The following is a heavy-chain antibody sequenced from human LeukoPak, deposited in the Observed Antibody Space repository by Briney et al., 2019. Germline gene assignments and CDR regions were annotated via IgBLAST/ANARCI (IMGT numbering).Heavy chain of an antibody. CDR2: IYYSGST. D-gene: IGHD2-15*01. V-gene: IGHV4-39*07. Sequence: SETLSLTCTVSGGSISSSSYYWGWIRQPPGTGLEWIGSIYYSGSTYYTPSLKSRVTISVDTSKNQFSLKLSSVTAADTAVYYCARDIVVVVAANNWFDPWGQGTLVTVSS. CDR1: GGSISSSSYY. CDR3: ARDIVVVVAANNWFDP. J-gene: IGHJ5*02.